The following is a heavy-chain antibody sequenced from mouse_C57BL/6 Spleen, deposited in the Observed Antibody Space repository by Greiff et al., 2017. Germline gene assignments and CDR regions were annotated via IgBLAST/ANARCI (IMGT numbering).Heavy chain of an antibody. Sequence: VQLQQSGPELVKPGASVKISCKASGYTFTDYYMNWVKQSHGKSLEWIGDINPNNGGTSYNQKFKGKATLTVDKSSSTAYMELRSLTSEDSAVYYCAPGGYYGSSYSFAYWGQGTLVTVSA. CDR2: INPNNGGT. J-gene: IGHJ3*01. CDR3: APGGYYGSSYSFAY. V-gene: IGHV1-26*01. D-gene: IGHD1-1*01. CDR1: GYTFTDYY.